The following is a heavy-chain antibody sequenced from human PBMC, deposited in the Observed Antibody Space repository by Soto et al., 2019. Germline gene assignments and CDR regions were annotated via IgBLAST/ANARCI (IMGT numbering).Heavy chain of an antibody. CDR2: IIPMFGTP. CDR3: ATSAGRDGYSFDY. J-gene: IGHJ4*02. Sequence: SVKVACKASGVPFNRQDMRWVRQAPGQGLEWMGGIIPMFGTPHYAEKFQDRVTITADESTGTAYLELSSLTSEDTAVYYCATSAGRDGYSFDYWAPGTLVTVSS. CDR1: GVPFNRQD. D-gene: IGHD5-12*01. V-gene: IGHV1-69*01.